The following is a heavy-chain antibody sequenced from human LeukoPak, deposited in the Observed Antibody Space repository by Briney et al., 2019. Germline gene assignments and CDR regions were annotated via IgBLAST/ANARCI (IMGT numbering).Heavy chain of an antibody. J-gene: IGHJ4*02. CDR2: IYTSGST. Sequence: RASETLSLTCTVSDGSISSYYWSWIRQPAGKGLEWIGRIYTSGSTNYNPSLKSRVTISVDTSKNQFSLKLSSVTAADTAVYYCARGYSYGYFDYWGQGTLVTVSS. CDR1: DGSISSYY. V-gene: IGHV4-4*07. D-gene: IGHD5-18*01. CDR3: ARGYSYGYFDY.